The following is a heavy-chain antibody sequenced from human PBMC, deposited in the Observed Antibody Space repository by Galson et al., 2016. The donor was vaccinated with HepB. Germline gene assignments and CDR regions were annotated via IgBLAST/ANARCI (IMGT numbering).Heavy chain of an antibody. CDR2: IYPGDSDT. CDR1: GYSFTTYW. V-gene: IGHV5-51*01. CDR3: ARTVSIAAAGGXDY. D-gene: IGHD6-13*01. J-gene: IGHJ4*02. Sequence: QSGAEVKKPGESLKISCKGSGYSFTTYWIGWVRQMPGKGLEWMGMIYPGDSDTRYSPSFQGQVTISADQSITTAYLRWSSLKASDTAIYYCARTVSIAAAGGXDYWGQGTLXTVSS.